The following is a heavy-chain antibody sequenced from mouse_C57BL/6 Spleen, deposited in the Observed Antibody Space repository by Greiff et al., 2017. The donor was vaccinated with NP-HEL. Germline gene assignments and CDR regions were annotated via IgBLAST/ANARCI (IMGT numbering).Heavy chain of an antibody. D-gene: IGHD3-2*02. CDR1: GYSITSGYY. Sequence: EVQLQESGPGLVKPSQSLSLTCSVTGYSITSGYYWNWIRQFPGNKLEWMGYISYDGSNNYNPSLKNRISITRDTSKNQFFLKLNSVTTEDTATYYCAREGSSGLYYFDYWGQGTTLTVSS. V-gene: IGHV3-6*01. J-gene: IGHJ2*01. CDR3: AREGSSGLYYFDY. CDR2: ISYDGSN.